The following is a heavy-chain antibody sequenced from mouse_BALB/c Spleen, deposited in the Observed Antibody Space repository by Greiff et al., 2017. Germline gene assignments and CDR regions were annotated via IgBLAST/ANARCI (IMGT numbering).Heavy chain of an antibody. CDR1: GFTFSSYA. V-gene: IGHV5-6-3*01. CDR2: INSNGGST. J-gene: IGHJ3*01. D-gene: IGHD4-1*01. CDR3: ARDLPGTFRFAY. Sequence: EVQVVESGGGLVKPGGSLKLSCAASGFTFSSYAMSWVRQTPDKRLELVATINSNGGSTYYPDSVKGRFTISRDNAKNTLYLQMSSLKSEDTAMYYCARDLPGTFRFAYWGQGTLVTVSA.